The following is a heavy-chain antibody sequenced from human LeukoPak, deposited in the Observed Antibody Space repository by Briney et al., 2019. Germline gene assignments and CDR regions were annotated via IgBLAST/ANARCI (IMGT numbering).Heavy chain of an antibody. CDR3: ARGTMVRGVADAFDI. J-gene: IGHJ3*02. D-gene: IGHD3-10*01. CDR1: GGSISSGGYS. V-gene: IGHV4-30-2*01. CDR2: IYHSGST. Sequence: SQTLSLTCAVSGGSISSGGYSWSWMRQPPGKGREWIGYIYHSGSTYYNPSLKSRVTISVDRSKNQFSLKLSSVTAADTAVYYCARGTMVRGVADAFDIWGQGTMVTVSS.